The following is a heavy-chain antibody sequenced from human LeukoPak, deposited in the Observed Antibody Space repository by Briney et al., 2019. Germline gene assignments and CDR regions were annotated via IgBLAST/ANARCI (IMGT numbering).Heavy chain of an antibody. V-gene: IGHV6-1*01. CDR2: TYYRTKWYN. D-gene: IGHD2-15*01. CDR3: ARDHCSGGNCYLNWFDP. Sequence: SQTLSLTCAISGDSVSSTSAAWNWIRQSPSRGLEWLGRTYYRTKWYNDYAVSVKSRITINPDTSKNQFSLHLNSVTPEDTAVYYCARDHCSGGNCYLNWFDPWGQGTLVTVSS. CDR1: GDSVSSTSAA. J-gene: IGHJ5*02.